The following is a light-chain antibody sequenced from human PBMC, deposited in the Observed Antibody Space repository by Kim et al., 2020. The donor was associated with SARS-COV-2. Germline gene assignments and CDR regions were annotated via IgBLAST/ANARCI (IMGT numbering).Light chain of an antibody. J-gene: IGLJ2*01. CDR3: NSRDSSGNHLV. CDR1: SLRSYY. Sequence: SSELTKDPAVSVALGQTVRITCQGDSLRSYYASWYQQKPGQAPVLVIYGKNNRPSGIPDRFSGSSSGNTASLTITGAQAEDEADYYSNSRDSSGNHLVFGGGTQLTVL. V-gene: IGLV3-19*01. CDR2: GKN.